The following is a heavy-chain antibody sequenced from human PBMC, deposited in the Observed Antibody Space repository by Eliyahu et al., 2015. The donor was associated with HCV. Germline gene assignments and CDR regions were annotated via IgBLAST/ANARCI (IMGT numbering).Heavy chain of an antibody. V-gene: IGHV1-3*01. CDR3: ASQPMNTGNNYYNDY. J-gene: IGHJ4*02. D-gene: IGHD3-10*01. Sequence: QVQLVQSGAEVKKPGASVKISCKASGLTFIRHAMHWVRQAPGQRLEWMGWINAGNGNTRYSQKFLDRVTITRDTSASTAYMELSSLRSEDTAVYYCASQPMNTGNNYYNDYWGQGTLVTVSS. CDR2: INAGNGNT. CDR1: GLTFIRHA.